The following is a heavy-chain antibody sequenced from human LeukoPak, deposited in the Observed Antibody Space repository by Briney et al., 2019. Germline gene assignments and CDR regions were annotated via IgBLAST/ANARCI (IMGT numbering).Heavy chain of an antibody. J-gene: IGHJ5*02. V-gene: IGHV3-11*04. CDR2: ISSSGSTI. CDR3: ARDPQLLLWFGELYENRNWFDP. Sequence: GGSLRLSCAASGFTFSDYYMSWIRQAPGKGLEWVSYISSSGSTIYYADSVKGRFTISRDNAKNSLYLQMNSLRAEDTAVYYCARDPQLLLWFGELYENRNWFDPWGQGTLVTVSS. D-gene: IGHD3-10*01. CDR1: GFTFSDYY.